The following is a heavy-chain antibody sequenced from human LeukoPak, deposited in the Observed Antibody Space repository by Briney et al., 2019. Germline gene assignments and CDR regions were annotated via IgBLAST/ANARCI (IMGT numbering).Heavy chain of an antibody. CDR2: IIPIFGTA. J-gene: IGHJ6*03. CDR1: GYIFTSYA. CDR3: ARGGGFSLSYYYYMDV. D-gene: IGHD3-16*01. Sequence: SVKVSCKASGYIFTSYALNWVRQAPGQGLEWMGGIIPIFGTANYAQKFQGRVTITADESTSTAYMELSSLRSEDTAVYYCARGGGFSLSYYYYMDVWGKGTTVTVSS. V-gene: IGHV1-69*13.